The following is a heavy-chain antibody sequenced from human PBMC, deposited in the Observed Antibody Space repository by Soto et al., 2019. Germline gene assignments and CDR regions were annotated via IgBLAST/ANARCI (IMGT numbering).Heavy chain of an antibody. CDR3: VKDYCTGGTCFAAFDL. V-gene: IGHV3-48*03. CDR1: GFILSDYE. D-gene: IGHD2-8*02. CDR2: ISDGGTTI. J-gene: IGHJ3*01. Sequence: EAELVESGGGLVQPGGSLTLSCAASGFILSDYEVDWVRQAPGRGPEWISYISDGGTTIYYAASVKGRFTISRDDAKKSLYLPMNHLRVDDTAIYFCVKDYCTGGTCFAAFDLWGQGTVVTVSS.